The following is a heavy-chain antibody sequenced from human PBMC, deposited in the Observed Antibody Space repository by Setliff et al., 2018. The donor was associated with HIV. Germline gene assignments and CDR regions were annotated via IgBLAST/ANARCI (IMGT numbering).Heavy chain of an antibody. CDR2: ISVYNGNT. CDR3: ATQRDIVMVPGQGGFDI. V-gene: IGHV1-18*01. CDR1: TYTFSSYV. D-gene: IGHD2-2*01. J-gene: IGHJ3*02. Sequence: AASVKVSCKASTYTFSSYVINWVRQAPGQGLEWMGRISVYNGNTIYAQKLQGRVIMNTDTSTSTAYMELRSLRSDDTAMYYCATQRDIVMVPGQGGFDIWAQGTMVTVS.